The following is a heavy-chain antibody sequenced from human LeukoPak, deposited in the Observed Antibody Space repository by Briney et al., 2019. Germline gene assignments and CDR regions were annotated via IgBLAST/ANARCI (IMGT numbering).Heavy chain of an antibody. CDR2: INSDGRRT. J-gene: IGHJ4*02. D-gene: IGHD6-19*01. Sequence: GGSLRLSCAASGFSFSSYWMHWVRQAPGKGLVWVSRINSDGRRTTYADSVKGRFTISRDNAKNTLYLQMNSLRAEDTAVYYCVREGGYSSGPDYWGQGTLVTVSS. V-gene: IGHV3-74*01. CDR1: GFSFSSYW. CDR3: VREGGYSSGPDY.